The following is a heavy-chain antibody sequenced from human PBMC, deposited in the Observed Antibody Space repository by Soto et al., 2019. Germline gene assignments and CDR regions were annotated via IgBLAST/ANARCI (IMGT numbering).Heavy chain of an antibody. V-gene: IGHV4-39*01. J-gene: IGHJ4*02. CDR3: ARRGSSSAEKFDY. Sequence: PSETLSLTCTVSGGSISSSIYYWGWIRHPPGKGLERIGSIYYSGSTYYNPSLKSRVTISVDTSKNQFSLKLSSVTAADTAVYYCARRGSSSAEKFDYWGQGTLVTVSS. CDR2: IYYSGST. D-gene: IGHD6-6*01. CDR1: GGSISSSIYY.